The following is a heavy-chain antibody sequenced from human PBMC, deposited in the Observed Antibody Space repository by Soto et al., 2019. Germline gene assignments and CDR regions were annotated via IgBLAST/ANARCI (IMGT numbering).Heavy chain of an antibody. Sequence: SETLSLTCAVYGGSFSGYYWSWIRQPPGKGLEWIGEINHSGSTNYNPSLKSRVTISVDTSKNQFSLKLSSVTAADTAVYYCARGPGSLLWFGELFRFDPWGQGTLVTVSS. CDR1: GGSFSGYY. V-gene: IGHV4-34*01. CDR2: INHSGST. CDR3: ARGPGSLLWFGELFRFDP. D-gene: IGHD3-10*01. J-gene: IGHJ5*02.